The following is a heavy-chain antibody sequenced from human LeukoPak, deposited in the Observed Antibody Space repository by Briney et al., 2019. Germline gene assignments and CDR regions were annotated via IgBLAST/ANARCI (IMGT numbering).Heavy chain of an antibody. CDR1: GFTFSSYA. J-gene: IGHJ4*02. CDR3: ARKGDGGGRYDY. V-gene: IGHV3-64*01. Sequence: GGSLRLSCAASGFTFSSYAMHWVRQAPGKGLEYVSAISSNGGSTHYTNSVKGRFTISRDNSKNTLYLQMGSLRAEDMAVYYCARKGDGGGRYDYWGQGTLVTVSS. D-gene: IGHD5-24*01. CDR2: ISSNGGST.